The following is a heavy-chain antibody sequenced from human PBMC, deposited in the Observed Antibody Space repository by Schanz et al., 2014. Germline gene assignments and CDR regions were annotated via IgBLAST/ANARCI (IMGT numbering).Heavy chain of an antibody. V-gene: IGHV4-34*09. CDR1: GFTFSDYY. CDR2: IYDSGNT. CDR3: ARLVGPSFYYGMDV. Sequence: QVYLVESGGDLVKPGGSLRLSCAASGFTFSDYYMAWIRQAPGKGLEWIGYIYDSGNTYYNPSLKSRVTMSIDTSENQFSLNLRSVTGADTAVYYCARLVGPSFYYGMDVWGQGTTVTVSS. D-gene: IGHD2-15*01. J-gene: IGHJ6*02.